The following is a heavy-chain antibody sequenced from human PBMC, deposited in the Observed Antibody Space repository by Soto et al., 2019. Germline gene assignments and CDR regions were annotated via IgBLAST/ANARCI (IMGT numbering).Heavy chain of an antibody. J-gene: IGHJ5*01. CDR1: GFSFSINGVA. CDR2: IYWDDDQ. Sequence: QITLKESGPTLVKPTQTLTLTCTFSGFSFSINGVAVGWIRQPPGQGLEWLALIYWDDDQRYNPSLKNRLTITKDTSRTQVVLTMTNMDPVDTATYYCAHKRDVSRGFKSWGQGTLVTVSS. V-gene: IGHV2-5*02. CDR3: AHKRDVSRGFKS.